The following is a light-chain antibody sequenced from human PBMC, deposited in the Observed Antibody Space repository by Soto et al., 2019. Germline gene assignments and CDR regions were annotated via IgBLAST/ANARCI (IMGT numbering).Light chain of an antibody. J-gene: IGKJ1*01. CDR1: QNIGIY. CDR2: GES. CDR3: QQSFATPWT. Sequence: DIQMSQSPSYLSASLGDRVTITCRASQNIGIYLNWYQQKRGTGPNLLIYGESNLQSGVPSRFSASGSGTEFSLAISGLEPEDIATYYCQQSFATPWTFGHGTKIEI. V-gene: IGKV1-39*01.